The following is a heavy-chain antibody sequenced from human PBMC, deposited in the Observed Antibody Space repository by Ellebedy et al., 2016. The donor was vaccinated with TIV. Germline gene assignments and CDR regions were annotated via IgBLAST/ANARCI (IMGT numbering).Heavy chain of an antibody. CDR3: SGGGGVIYRYTPSPIDDY. CDR1: GGSISSSSYY. V-gene: IGHV4-39*01. D-gene: IGHD3-16*02. J-gene: IGHJ4*02. Sequence: MPSETLSLTCTVSGGSISSSSYYWGWIRQPPGKGLEWIGYIYYSGSTYYNPSLKSRVTISVDTSKNQFSLKLSSVTAADTAVYYCSGGGGVIYRYTPSPIDDYWGQGTLVTVSS. CDR2: IYYSGST.